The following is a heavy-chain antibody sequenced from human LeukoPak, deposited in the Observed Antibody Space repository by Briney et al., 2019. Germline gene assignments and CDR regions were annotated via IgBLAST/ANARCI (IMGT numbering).Heavy chain of an antibody. Sequence: SETLSLTCAVYGGSFSGYYWSWIRQPPGKGLEWIGEINHSGSTNYNPSLKSRVTISVDTSKNQFSLKLSSVTAADTAVYYCASGDGDYGGTFDYWGQGTLVTVSS. D-gene: IGHD4-23*01. CDR2: INHSGST. V-gene: IGHV4-34*01. J-gene: IGHJ4*02. CDR1: GGSFSGYY. CDR3: ASGDGDYGGTFDY.